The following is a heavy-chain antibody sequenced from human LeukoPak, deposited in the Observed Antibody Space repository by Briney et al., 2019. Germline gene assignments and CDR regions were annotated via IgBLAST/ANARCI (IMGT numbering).Heavy chain of an antibody. CDR1: GFTFSNSA. CDR3: AKGIYSSGWSYFDY. Sequence: GGSLRLSCAASGFTFSNSAMSWVRQAPGKGLEWVSTLSGSGITTYYADSVKGRFTISRDNSKNTLYLQMNTPGAEDSALYYCAKGIYSSGWSYFDYWGHGTLVTVSS. V-gene: IGHV3-23*01. CDR2: LSGSGITT. D-gene: IGHD6-19*01. J-gene: IGHJ4*01.